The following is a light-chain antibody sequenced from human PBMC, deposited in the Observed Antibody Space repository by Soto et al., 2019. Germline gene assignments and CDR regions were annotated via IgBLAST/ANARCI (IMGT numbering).Light chain of an antibody. J-gene: IGKJ3*01. Sequence: EIVLTQSPATLSLSPGERATLSCRASQSVSSYLAWYQQKPGQAPRLLIYEASNRATGIPARFSGSGSGTDFTLTISSLEPEDFAVYYCQQRRNWPPFTFGPGTKVDIK. CDR3: QQRRNWPPFT. CDR1: QSVSSY. CDR2: EAS. V-gene: IGKV3-11*01.